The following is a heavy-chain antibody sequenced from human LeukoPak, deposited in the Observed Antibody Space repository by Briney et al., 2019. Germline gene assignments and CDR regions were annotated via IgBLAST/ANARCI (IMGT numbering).Heavy chain of an antibody. D-gene: IGHD3-22*01. CDR1: GGSFSGYY. CDR2: INHSGST. J-gene: IGHJ4*02. Sequence: SETLSLTCAVYGGSFSGYYWSWIRQPPGKGLEWIGVINHSGSTNYNPSLKSRVTISVDTSKNQFSLKLSSVTAADTAVYYCARLRKKYYYDSSGAPGDYWGQGTLVTVSS. CDR3: ARLRKKYYYDSSGAPGDY. V-gene: IGHV4-34*01.